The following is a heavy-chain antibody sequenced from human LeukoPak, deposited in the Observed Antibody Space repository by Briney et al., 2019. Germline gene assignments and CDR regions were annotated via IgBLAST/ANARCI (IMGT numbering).Heavy chain of an antibody. CDR3: ASPRDDYDFWSGPYGMDV. D-gene: IGHD3-3*01. V-gene: IGHV3-48*01. Sequence: QPGGSLRLSCAASGFTFSSYSMNWVRQAPGKGLEWVSYISSSSSTIYYADSVKGRFTISRDNAKNSLYLQMNSLRAEDTAVYYCASPRDDYDFWSGPYGMDVWGQGTTVTVSS. J-gene: IGHJ6*02. CDR2: ISSSSSTI. CDR1: GFTFSSYS.